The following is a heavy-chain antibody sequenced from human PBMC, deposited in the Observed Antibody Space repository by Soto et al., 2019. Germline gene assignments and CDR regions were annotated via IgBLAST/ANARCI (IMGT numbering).Heavy chain of an antibody. D-gene: IGHD3-22*01. CDR2: IYPGDSDT. Sequence: PGESLKISCKVSGYSFTSYWIGWVRQMPGKGLEWMGIIYPGDSDTRYSPSFQGQVTISADKSISTAYLQWSSLKASDTAMYYCARRAYYYDSSGYLTYYYYGMDVWGQGTTVTVSS. CDR1: GYSFTSYW. J-gene: IGHJ6*02. V-gene: IGHV5-51*03. CDR3: ARRAYYYDSSGYLTYYYYGMDV.